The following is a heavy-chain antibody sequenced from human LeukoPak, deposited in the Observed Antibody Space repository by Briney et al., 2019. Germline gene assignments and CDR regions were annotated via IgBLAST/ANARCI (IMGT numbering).Heavy chain of an antibody. CDR3: ARGRGVVVPAARPFRYYYMDV. V-gene: IGHV4-34*01. D-gene: IGHD2-2*01. Sequence: PSETLSLTCAVYGGSFSGYYWSWIRQPPGKGLEWIGEINHSGSTNYNPSLKSRVTISVDTSKNQFSLKLSSVTAADTAVYYCARGRGVVVPAARPFRYYYMDVWGKGTTVTVSS. J-gene: IGHJ6*03. CDR1: GGSFSGYY. CDR2: INHSGST.